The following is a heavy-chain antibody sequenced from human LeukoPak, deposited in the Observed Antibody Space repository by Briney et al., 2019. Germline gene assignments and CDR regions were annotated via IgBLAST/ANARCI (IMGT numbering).Heavy chain of an antibody. V-gene: IGHV3-66*01. D-gene: IGHD3-22*01. CDR3: ARGSGSAGYYSV. J-gene: IGHJ4*02. CDR1: GFTVSSNY. CDR2: IYSGGST. Sequence: PGGSLRLSCAASGFTVSSNYMSWVRQAPGKGLEWVSVIYSGGSTSYADSVRGRFTISRDNSKTTLYLQMNSLRAEDTALYYCARGSGSAGYYSVWGQGTLVTVSP.